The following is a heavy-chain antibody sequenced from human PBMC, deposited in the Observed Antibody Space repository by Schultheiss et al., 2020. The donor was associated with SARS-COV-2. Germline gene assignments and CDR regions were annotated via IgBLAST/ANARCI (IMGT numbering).Heavy chain of an antibody. Sequence: SETLSLTCTVSGGSISSSSYYWGWIRQPPGKGLEWIGYIYYSGNTNYNPSLKSRVTISVDTSKNQFSLNLRSVTAADTAVYYCALKNIADLPYYHYYMDVWGKGTTVTVSS. J-gene: IGHJ6*03. V-gene: IGHV4-61*05. CDR2: IYYSGNT. CDR3: ALKNIADLPYYHYYMDV. D-gene: IGHD6-13*01. CDR1: GGSISSSSYY.